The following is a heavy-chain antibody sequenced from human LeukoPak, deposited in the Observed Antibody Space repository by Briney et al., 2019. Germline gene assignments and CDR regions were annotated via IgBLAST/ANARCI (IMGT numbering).Heavy chain of an antibody. CDR2: VSGSGITT. D-gene: IGHD6-13*01. Sequence: GGSLRLSCAASGFTFSSYAMSWVRQAPGKGLEWVSAVSGSGITTYYADSVKGRFTISRDNSKNTLYLQMNSLRAEDTAVYYCAKAPLKAAAISSASDIWGQGTMVTVSS. J-gene: IGHJ3*02. CDR1: GFTFSSYA. V-gene: IGHV3-23*01. CDR3: AKAPLKAAAISSASDI.